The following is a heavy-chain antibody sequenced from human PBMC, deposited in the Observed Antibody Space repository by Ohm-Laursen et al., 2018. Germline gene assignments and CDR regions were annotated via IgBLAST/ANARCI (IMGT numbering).Heavy chain of an antibody. D-gene: IGHD3-16*02. V-gene: IGHV4-31*01. J-gene: IGHJ3*02. CDR3: ARALSYYDYVWGSYRYAFDI. Sequence: SQTLSLTCTVSGGSISSGGYYWSWIRQHPGKGLEWIGYIYYSGSTYYNPSLKSLVTISVDTSKNQFSLKLSSVTAADTAVYYCARALSYYDYVWGSYRYAFDIWGQGTMVTVSS. CDR1: GGSISSGGYY. CDR2: IYYSGST.